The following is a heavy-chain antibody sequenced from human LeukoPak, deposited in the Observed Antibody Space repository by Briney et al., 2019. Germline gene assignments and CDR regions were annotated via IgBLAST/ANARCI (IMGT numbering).Heavy chain of an antibody. D-gene: IGHD4-11*01. CDR1: GGSISSSSYY. J-gene: IGHJ6*03. V-gene: IGHV4-39*07. CDR3: ARNRGSTVITDHYYYYYMDV. Sequence: SETLSLTCTVSGGSISSSSYYWGWIRQPPGKGLEWIGRIYYSGSTYYNPSLKSRVTISVDTSKNQFSLKLSSVTAADTAVYYCARNRGSTVITDHYYYYYMDVWGKGTTVTVSS. CDR2: IYYSGST.